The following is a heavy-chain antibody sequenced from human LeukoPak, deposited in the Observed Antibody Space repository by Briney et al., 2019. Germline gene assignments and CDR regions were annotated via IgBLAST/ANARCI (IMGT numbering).Heavy chain of an antibody. J-gene: IGHJ3*02. CDR2: INPNSGGT. V-gene: IGHV1-2*02. Sequence: ASVKVSCKASGYTFTGYYMHWVRQAPGQGLEWMGWINPNSGGTNYAQKFQGRVTMTRDTSISTAYMELSRLRSDDTAVYYCAKRITMIVVPGADDAFDIWGQGTMVTVSS. CDR1: GYTFTGYY. CDR3: AKRITMIVVPGADDAFDI. D-gene: IGHD3-22*01.